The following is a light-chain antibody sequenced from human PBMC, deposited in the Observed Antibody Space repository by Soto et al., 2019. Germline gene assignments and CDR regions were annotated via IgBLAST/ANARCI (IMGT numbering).Light chain of an antibody. Sequence: QSALAQPPSASGSPGQSVTISCTGTSSDVGGYNYVSWYQHHPGRAPKLMIYEVSTRPSGVSNRFSGSKSGNTASLTISGLQAEDEADYYCSSYTSSTLFVFGTGTKVTVL. J-gene: IGLJ1*01. V-gene: IGLV2-14*01. CDR1: SSDVGGYNY. CDR3: SSYTSSTLFV. CDR2: EVS.